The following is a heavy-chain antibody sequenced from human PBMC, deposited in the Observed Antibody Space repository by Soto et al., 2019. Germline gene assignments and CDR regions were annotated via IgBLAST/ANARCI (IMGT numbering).Heavy chain of an antibody. V-gene: IGHV4-4*02. J-gene: IGHJ4*02. CDR3: ARGLRIVVAGNRLGLPDY. CDR2: IYHSGST. D-gene: IGHD6-19*01. CDR1: GDSISSNNW. Sequence: SETLSLTCTVSGDSISSNNWWNWVRQPPGKGLEWIGEIYHSGSTNYNPSLSSRVIISVDTSNNQFSLRLSSVTAADTAIYYCARGLRIVVAGNRLGLPDYWGQRNLVTVSS.